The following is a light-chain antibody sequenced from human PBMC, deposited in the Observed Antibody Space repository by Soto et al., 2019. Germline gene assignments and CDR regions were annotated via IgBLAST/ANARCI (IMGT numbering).Light chain of an antibody. CDR3: QQYNKCPLT. J-gene: IGKJ4*01. V-gene: IGKV3-15*01. CDR2: DAS. CDR1: QSVSSN. Sequence: EIVMTQSPATLSVSPGERATLSCRASQSVSSNLAWYQQKPGQAPRLLIYDASTRATDIPARFSGSGSGTEFTLTISSLQSEDFAFYYCQQYNKCPLTFGGGTKVEIK.